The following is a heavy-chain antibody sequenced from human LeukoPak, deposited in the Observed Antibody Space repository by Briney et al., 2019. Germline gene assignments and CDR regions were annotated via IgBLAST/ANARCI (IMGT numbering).Heavy chain of an antibody. CDR3: ARGREGVSIVRGVSHPYYYSMDV. J-gene: IGHJ6*02. CDR2: ISHSGST. V-gene: IGHV4-34*01. CDR1: GETFIHNF. Sequence: SETLSLTCAVYGETFIHNFWTWIRQPPGKGLEWIGQISHSGSTYYNPSLKSRVTILVDTSKNQFSLKLTSVTAADTAVYYCARGREGVSIVRGVSHPYYYSMDVWGQGTTVTVSS. D-gene: IGHD3-10*01.